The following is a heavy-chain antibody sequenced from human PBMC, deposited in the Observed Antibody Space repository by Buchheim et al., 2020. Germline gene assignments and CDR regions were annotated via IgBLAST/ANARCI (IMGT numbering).Heavy chain of an antibody. D-gene: IGHD2-15*01. CDR1: GFTFSSYG. J-gene: IGHJ6*02. Sequence: QVQLVESGGGVVQPGRSLRLSCAASGFTFSSYGMHWVRQAPGKGLEWVAVISYDGSNKYYADSVKGRFTISRDNSKNTLYLQMNSLRAEDTAVYYCAKGGGSKGVYGMDVWGQVTT. CDR3: AKGGGSKGVYGMDV. CDR2: ISYDGSNK. V-gene: IGHV3-30*18.